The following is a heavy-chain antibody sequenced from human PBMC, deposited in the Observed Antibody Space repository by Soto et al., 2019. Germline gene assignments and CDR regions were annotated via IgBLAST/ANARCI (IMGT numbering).Heavy chain of an antibody. CDR3: ETDLVREVVRAAGYFEH. V-gene: IGHV3-30*03. CDR2: ISCDGRHE. J-gene: IGHJ4*01. Sequence: GGSLRLSCAASVFSFRSYGMHLVRQAPGRGLEWVSLISCDGRHEYYADSVKGRVTMTEDTSTDTAYMELSSLRSEHTAVYYCETDLVREVVRAAGYFEHWGHGTMVTASS. CDR1: VFSFRSYG. D-gene: IGHD6-13*01.